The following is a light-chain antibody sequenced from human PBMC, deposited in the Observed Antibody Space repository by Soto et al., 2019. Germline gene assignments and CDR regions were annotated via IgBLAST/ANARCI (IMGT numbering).Light chain of an antibody. V-gene: IGKV1-16*02. Sequence: DIQMTLSPSSLSASVGDRVTITCRASQDISNHLAWFQQKPGKAPKSLISAASSLQSGVPSKFSGSGSGTDFTLTISSLQPEDFATYYCQQYNSYPVSFGGGTKVEIK. CDR1: QDISNH. CDR3: QQYNSYPVS. CDR2: AAS. J-gene: IGKJ4*01.